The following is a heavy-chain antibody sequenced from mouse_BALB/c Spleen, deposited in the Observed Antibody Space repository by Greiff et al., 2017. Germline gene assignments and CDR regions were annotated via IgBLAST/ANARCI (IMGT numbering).Heavy chain of an antibody. Sequence: QVQLKESGAELVRPGASVTLSCKASGYTFTDYEMHWVKQTPVHGLEWIGAIDPETDGTAYNQKFKGKATLTADKSSSTAYMELRSLTSEDSAVYYCTNPYGSSYDYWGQGTTLTVSS. CDR1: GYTFTDYE. CDR3: TNPYGSSYDY. CDR2: IDPETDGT. J-gene: IGHJ2*01. V-gene: IGHV1-15*01. D-gene: IGHD1-1*01.